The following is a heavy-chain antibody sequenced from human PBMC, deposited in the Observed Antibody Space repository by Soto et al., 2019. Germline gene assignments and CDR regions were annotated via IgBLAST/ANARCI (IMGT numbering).Heavy chain of an antibody. CDR3: ARTSRFDS. V-gene: IGHV4-34*01. Sequence: SETLSLTCAVYGGSFSGYYWSWVRQPPGKGLEWIGQINHSGSTNYNPSLKSRVTISVDTSKNQFSLKLSSVTAADTAVYYCARTSRFDSWGQGALVTVSS. CDR2: INHSGST. J-gene: IGHJ4*02. D-gene: IGHD6-6*01. CDR1: GGSFSGYY.